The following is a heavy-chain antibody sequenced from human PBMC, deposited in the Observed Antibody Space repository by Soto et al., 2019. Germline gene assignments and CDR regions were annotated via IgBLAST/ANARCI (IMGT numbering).Heavy chain of an antibody. D-gene: IGHD5-12*01. V-gene: IGHV4-59*01. J-gene: IGHJ4*02. CDR3: ARDVATTYFDY. CDR1: GGSISSYC. Sequence: SETLSLTCTVSGGSISSYCWSWIRQPPGKGLEWIGYIYYSGSTNYNPSLKSRVTISVDTSKNQFSLKLSSVTAADTAVYYCARDVATTYFDYWGQGTLVTVSS. CDR2: IYYSGST.